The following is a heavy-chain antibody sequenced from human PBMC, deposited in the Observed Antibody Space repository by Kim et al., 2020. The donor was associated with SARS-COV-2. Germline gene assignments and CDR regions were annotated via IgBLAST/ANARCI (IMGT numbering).Heavy chain of an antibody. V-gene: IGHV3-23*01. CDR3: AKDLVGSTYDAFAI. CDR2: ISGSFGST. Sequence: GGSLRLSCAASGFTFSSYAMSWVRQAPGKGLEWVSVISGSFGSTYYADSVKGRFTISRDNSKNTLYLQMNSLRAEDTAIYYCAKDLVGSTYDAFAIWGKGTLAPVPS. CDR1: GFTFSSYA. J-gene: IGHJ3*02. D-gene: IGHD1-26*01.